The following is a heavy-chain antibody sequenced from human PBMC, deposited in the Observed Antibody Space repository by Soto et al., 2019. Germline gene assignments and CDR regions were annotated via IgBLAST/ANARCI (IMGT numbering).Heavy chain of an antibody. CDR3: ANIPPTPDWFDP. D-gene: IGHD2-2*02. CDR2: INPNSGAT. V-gene: IGHV1-2*06. Sequence: AAMKFSCKAAGYTFTGYFIHWLRHAPGQGLEWMGRINPNSGATNYARKFQDRVTMTRDTSINTAYMELSRLRSDDTAMYYCANIPPTPDWFDPWGEGTLVTDSS. CDR1: GYTFTGYF. J-gene: IGHJ5*02.